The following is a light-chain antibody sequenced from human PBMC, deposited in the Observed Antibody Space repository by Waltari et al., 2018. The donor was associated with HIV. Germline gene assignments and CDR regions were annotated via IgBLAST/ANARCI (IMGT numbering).Light chain of an antibody. Sequence: QSALTQPASVSGSPGQSITISCTGTSSDVGGYNYVSWYQHHPGKAPKLMIYEVSNRPSGVSIRFSGSKSGNPASLTISGLQAEDEADYYCSSYTSSSTPWVFGGGTKLTVL. J-gene: IGLJ3*02. CDR2: EVS. CDR1: SSDVGGYNY. CDR3: SSYTSSSTPWV. V-gene: IGLV2-14*01.